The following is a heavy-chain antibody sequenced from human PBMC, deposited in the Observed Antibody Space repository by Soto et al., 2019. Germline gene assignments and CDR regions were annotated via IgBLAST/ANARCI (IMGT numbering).Heavy chain of an antibody. J-gene: IGHJ4*02. Sequence: GGSLRLSCAASGFTVSSNYMSWVRQAPGKGLEWVSVIYSGGSTYYADSVKGRFSISRDNSKNTLYLQMNSLRAEDTAVYYCGRLDRYSSRWYYFDHRGQGTLVTVSS. CDR2: IYSGGST. CDR1: GFTVSSNY. CDR3: GRLDRYSSRWYYFDH. D-gene: IGHD6-13*01. V-gene: IGHV3-66*01.